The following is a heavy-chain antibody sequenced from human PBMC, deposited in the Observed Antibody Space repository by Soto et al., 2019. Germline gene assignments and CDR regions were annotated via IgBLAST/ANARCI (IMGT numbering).Heavy chain of an antibody. CDR3: ARESGDWPLNWFDP. CDR2: TTSDGKSK. CDR1: GFNFTNHW. J-gene: IGHJ5*02. Sequence: GGSLRLSCAASGFNFTNHWMHWVRQAPGKGLVWVSRTTSDGKSKAYAESVKGRFAISRDNAKNTVYLQMNGLTVEDTAVYYCARESGDWPLNWFDPWGQGTLVTVSS. D-gene: IGHD2-21*02. V-gene: IGHV3-74*01.